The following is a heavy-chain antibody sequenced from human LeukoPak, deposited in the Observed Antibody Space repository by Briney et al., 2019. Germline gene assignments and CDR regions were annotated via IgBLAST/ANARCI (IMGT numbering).Heavy chain of an antibody. CDR3: ARGRGYSGRYYFDY. Sequence: SETLSLTCTVSGGSISSCYWSWIRQPPGKGLEWIGYIYYSGSTNYNPSLKSRVTISVDTSKNQFSLKLSSVTAADTAVYYCARGRGYSGRYYFDYWGQGTLVTVSS. V-gene: IGHV4-59*01. D-gene: IGHD5-12*01. CDR1: GGSISSCY. J-gene: IGHJ4*02. CDR2: IYYSGST.